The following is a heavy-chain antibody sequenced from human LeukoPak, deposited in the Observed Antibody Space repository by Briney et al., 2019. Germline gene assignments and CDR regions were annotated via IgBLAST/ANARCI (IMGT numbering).Heavy chain of an antibody. Sequence: GGSPRLSCVASGFIFSNYWMSWVRQAPGKGLEWVANINEDGSIEDYVDSVKGRFTVSRDNAKSSLYLEMNSLRVEDTAVYYCVSQQLAPPWGQGTLVIVSS. V-gene: IGHV3-7*01. CDR3: VSQQLAPP. D-gene: IGHD1-1*01. CDR2: INEDGSIE. CDR1: GFIFSNYW. J-gene: IGHJ5*02.